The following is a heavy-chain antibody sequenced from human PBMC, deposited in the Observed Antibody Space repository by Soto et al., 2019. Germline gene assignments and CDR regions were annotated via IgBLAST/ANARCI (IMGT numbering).Heavy chain of an antibody. Sequence: QLQLQESGSGLVKPSQTLSLTCAVSGGSISSCGFSWSWIRQPPGKGLEWIGYIYPSGSTNYNPSIKSLVTISVDRSKNQFSLKLISVTAADTAVYGGARDPGLWGRGTLLTVAS. CDR2: IYPSGST. V-gene: IGHV4-30-2*01. J-gene: IGHJ2*01. CDR1: GGSISSCGFS. CDR3: ARDPGL.